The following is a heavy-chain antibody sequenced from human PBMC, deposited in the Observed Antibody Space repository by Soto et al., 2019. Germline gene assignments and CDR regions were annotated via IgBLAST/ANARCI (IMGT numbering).Heavy chain of an antibody. J-gene: IGHJ4*02. CDR3: ARESAYGGNPLAFDY. V-gene: IGHV1-69*01. D-gene: IGHD1-26*01. CDR2: IIPFFNTS. Sequence: QVQLVQSGAEVKKPGSSVKVSCKASGDTFSSYAISWVRQAPGQGLDWMGGIIPFFNTSNYAQKFQGRVTISADESTSTAYMELSSLRSEDTAKYYCARESAYGGNPLAFDYWGQGTLVTVSS. CDR1: GDTFSSYA.